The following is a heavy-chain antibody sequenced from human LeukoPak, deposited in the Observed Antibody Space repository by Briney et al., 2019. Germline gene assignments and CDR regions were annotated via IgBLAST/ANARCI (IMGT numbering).Heavy chain of an antibody. CDR3: ARVRTSYSSGWYDLDY. CDR2: ISSSSSTI. Sequence: GGSLRLSCAASGFTFRSFAVNWVRQAPGKGLEWVSYISSSSSTIYYADSVKGRFTISRGNAKNSLYLQMNSLRAEDTAVYYCARVRTSYSSGWYDLDYWGQGTLVTVSS. J-gene: IGHJ4*02. D-gene: IGHD6-19*01. CDR1: GFTFRSFA. V-gene: IGHV3-48*01.